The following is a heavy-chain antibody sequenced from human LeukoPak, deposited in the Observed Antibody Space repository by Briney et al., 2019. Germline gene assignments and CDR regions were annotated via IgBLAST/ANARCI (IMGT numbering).Heavy chain of an antibody. Sequence: GGSLRLSCAASGFTFSNYWMSWVRQAPGKGLEWVANIEQDGSEKYYVDSVKGRFTISRDNAKNSLYLQMNSLRAEDTAVYYCARDTYYYGSGSYFFDYWGQGTLVTVSP. CDR2: IEQDGSEK. J-gene: IGHJ4*02. V-gene: IGHV3-7*01. CDR3: ARDTYYYGSGSYFFDY. D-gene: IGHD3-10*01. CDR1: GFTFSNYW.